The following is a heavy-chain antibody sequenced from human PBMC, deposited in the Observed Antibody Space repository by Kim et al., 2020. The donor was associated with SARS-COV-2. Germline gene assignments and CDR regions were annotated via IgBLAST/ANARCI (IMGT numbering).Heavy chain of an antibody. Sequence: GGSLRLSCAASGFTFDDYAMHWVRQAPGKGLEWVSLISGDGGSTYYADSVKGRFTISRDNSKNSLYLQMNSLRTEDTALYYCAKCPKRSSGRYDFWSGYSYYYYGMDVWGQGTTVTVSS. CDR3: AKCPKRSSGRYDFWSGYSYYYYGMDV. CDR2: ISGDGGST. CDR1: GFTFDDYA. D-gene: IGHD3-3*01. J-gene: IGHJ6*02. V-gene: IGHV3-43*02.